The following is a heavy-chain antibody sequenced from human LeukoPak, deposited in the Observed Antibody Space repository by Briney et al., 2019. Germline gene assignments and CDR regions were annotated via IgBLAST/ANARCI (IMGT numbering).Heavy chain of an antibody. Sequence: KPSETLSLTCTVSGGSISSSSYYWGWIRQPPGKGLEWTGSIYYSGSTYYNPSLKSRVTISVDTSKNQFSLKLSSVTAADTAVYYCARVDCSSTSCYAGDWFDPWGQGTLVTVSS. D-gene: IGHD2-2*01. V-gene: IGHV4-39*01. J-gene: IGHJ5*02. CDR1: GGSISSSSYY. CDR3: ARVDCSSTSCYAGDWFDP. CDR2: IYYSGST.